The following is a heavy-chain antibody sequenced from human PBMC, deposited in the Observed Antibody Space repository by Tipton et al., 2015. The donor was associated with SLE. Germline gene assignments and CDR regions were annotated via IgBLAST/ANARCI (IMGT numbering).Heavy chain of an antibody. Sequence: TLSLTCTVSGGSISSSNYYWGWIRQPPGKGLEWIGSIYYSGSTYYNPSLKSRVSISVDTSKNQFFLNLHSVTAADTAVYYCARGGASVLIRNCYLDYWGQGSLVTVSS. D-gene: IGHD2-8*01. V-gene: IGHV4-39*07. J-gene: IGHJ4*01. CDR3: ARGGASVLIRNCYLDY. CDR2: IYYSGST. CDR1: GGSISSSNYY.